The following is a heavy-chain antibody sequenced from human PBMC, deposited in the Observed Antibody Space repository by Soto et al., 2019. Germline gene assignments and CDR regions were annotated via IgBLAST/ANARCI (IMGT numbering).Heavy chain of an antibody. CDR2: IYYSGST. CDR1: GGSISSGGYY. Sequence: QVQLQESGPGLVKPSQTLSLTCTVSGGSISSGGYYWSWIRQHPGKGLEWIGYIYYSGSTYYNPSLTRRATISVDTSKVQFSLKLSSVTAADTAVYYCASSGYSYGPIPLLYWGQGTLVPVSS. J-gene: IGHJ4*02. D-gene: IGHD5-18*01. V-gene: IGHV4-31*03. CDR3: ASSGYSYGPIPLLY.